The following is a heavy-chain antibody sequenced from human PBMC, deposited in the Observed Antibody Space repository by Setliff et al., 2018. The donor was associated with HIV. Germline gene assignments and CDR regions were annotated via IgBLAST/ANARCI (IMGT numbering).Heavy chain of an antibody. V-gene: IGHV7-4-1*02. D-gene: IGHD4-17*01. CDR2: INTQTGSP. CDR3: ARALYGEYGGDLNWLDP. Sequence: ASVKVSCKASGYSFINYAMNWVRQAPGQGLEWMGWINTQTGSPTYAQAFTGRFVFSVDTSVTTAYLQISGLKTDGTAVYYCARALYGEYGGDLNWLDPWGQGTLVTVSS. CDR1: GYSFINYA. J-gene: IGHJ5*02.